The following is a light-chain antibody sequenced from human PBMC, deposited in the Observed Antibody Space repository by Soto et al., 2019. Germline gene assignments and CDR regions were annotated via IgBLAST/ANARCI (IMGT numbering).Light chain of an antibody. Sequence: DIQMTQSPSSLSASVGDSVTVTCRASQPIATSLHWYQQRAGKAPKVLISSASRLPSGVSARFSGSGSGTHFTLTISSLRPEDSATYFCLQGYNTFWTFGQGTKVEIK. V-gene: IGKV1-39*01. CDR3: LQGYNTFWT. CDR2: SAS. J-gene: IGKJ1*01. CDR1: QPIATS.